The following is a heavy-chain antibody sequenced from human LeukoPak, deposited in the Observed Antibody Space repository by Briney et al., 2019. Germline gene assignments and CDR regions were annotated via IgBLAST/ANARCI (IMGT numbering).Heavy chain of an antibody. V-gene: IGHV3-9*01. CDR1: GFTFDDYA. Sequence: GGSLRLSCAASGFTFDDYAMRWVRQAPGKGLEWVSGISWNSGSIGYADSVKGRFTISRDNAKNSLYLQMNSLRAEDTALYYCAKAPAGVRLKFRNYFDYWGQGTLVTVPS. J-gene: IGHJ4*02. CDR3: AKAPAGVRLKFRNYFDY. CDR2: ISWNSGSI. D-gene: IGHD3-10*01.